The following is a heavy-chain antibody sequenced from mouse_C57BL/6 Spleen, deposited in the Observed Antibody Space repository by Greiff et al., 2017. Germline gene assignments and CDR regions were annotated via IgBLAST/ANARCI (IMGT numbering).Heavy chain of an antibody. CDR1: GYTFTDYE. Sequence: QVQLQQSGAELVRPGASVTLSCKASGYTFTDYEMHWVKQTPVHGLEWIGAIDPETGGTAYNQKFKGKAILTADKSSSTAYMELRSLTSEDSAVYYCTRSDSNYAWFAYWGQGTLVTVSA. J-gene: IGHJ3*01. CDR3: TRSDSNYAWFAY. V-gene: IGHV1-15*01. D-gene: IGHD2-5*01. CDR2: IDPETGGT.